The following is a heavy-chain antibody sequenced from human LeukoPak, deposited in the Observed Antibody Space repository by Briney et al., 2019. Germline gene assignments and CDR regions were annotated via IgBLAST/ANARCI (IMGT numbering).Heavy chain of an antibody. J-gene: IGHJ5*01. Sequence: PSETLALTCTVSGGSISSYYWSWIRHPPGKGLEWIGHIYYSGNTNYNPSLKSRVTISVDTSKNQFSLNLSSVTAADTAVYYCARGCTSWFDSWGQGTLVTVSS. V-gene: IGHV4-59*01. D-gene: IGHD2-2*01. CDR1: GGSISSYY. CDR3: ARGCTSWFDS. CDR2: IYYSGNT.